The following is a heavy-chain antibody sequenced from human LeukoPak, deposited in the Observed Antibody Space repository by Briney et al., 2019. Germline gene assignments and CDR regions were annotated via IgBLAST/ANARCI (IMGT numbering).Heavy chain of an antibody. CDR2: ISSTSDTI. V-gene: IGHV3-11*01. CDR1: GFTFSDYY. CDR3: ARDYDILAGYHHYFDY. D-gene: IGHD3-9*01. J-gene: IGHJ4*02. Sequence: PGGSLRLSCAAAGFTFSDYYMSWIRQAPGKGPEWISYISSTSDTIDYADSVRGRFTISRDNAKNSLYLQMTSLRAEDTAVYYCARDYDILAGYHHYFDYWGQGTLVTVSS.